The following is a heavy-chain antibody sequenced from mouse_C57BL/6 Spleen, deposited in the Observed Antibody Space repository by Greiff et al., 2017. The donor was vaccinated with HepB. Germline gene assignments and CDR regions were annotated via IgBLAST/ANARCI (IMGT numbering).Heavy chain of an antibody. Sequence: QVQLQQPGAELVMPGASVKLSCKASGYTFTSYWMHWVKQRPGQGLEWIGEIDPSDSYTNYNQKFKGKSTLTVDKSSSTAYMQLSSLTSEDSAVYYGARERTGTVAWFAYWGQGTLVTVSA. J-gene: IGHJ3*01. CDR1: GYTFTSYW. D-gene: IGHD4-1*01. V-gene: IGHV1-69*01. CDR3: ARERTGTVAWFAY. CDR2: IDPSDSYT.